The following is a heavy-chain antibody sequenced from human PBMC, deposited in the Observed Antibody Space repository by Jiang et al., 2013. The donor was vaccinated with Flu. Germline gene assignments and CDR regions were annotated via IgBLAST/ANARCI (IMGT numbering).Heavy chain of an antibody. CDR1: GDSVSSNSAA. CDR2: TYYRSKWYN. D-gene: IGHD5-12*01. CDR3: AREVATIQSNYYYGMDV. J-gene: IGHJ6*02. V-gene: IGHV6-1*01. Sequence: SQTLSLTCAISGDSVSSNSAAWNWIRQSPSRGLEWLGRTYYRSKWYNDYAVSVKSRITINPDTSKNQFSLQLNSVTPEDTAVYYCAREVATIQSNYYYGMDVWGQGTTVTVSS.